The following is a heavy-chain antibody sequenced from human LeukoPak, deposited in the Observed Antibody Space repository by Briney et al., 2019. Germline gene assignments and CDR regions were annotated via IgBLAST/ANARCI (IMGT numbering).Heavy chain of an antibody. CDR1: GFTFSRYW. J-gene: IGHJ4*02. Sequence: GGSLRLSCAASGFTFSRYWMHWVRQAPGKGLEWVAVIWNDGSQKYYADSVKGRFTISRDNSKNTLYLQMNSLRAEDTAVYYCARDKGPYYFDQWGQGTLLTVSS. CDR3: ARDKGPYYFDQ. V-gene: IGHV3-33*08. CDR2: IWNDGSQK.